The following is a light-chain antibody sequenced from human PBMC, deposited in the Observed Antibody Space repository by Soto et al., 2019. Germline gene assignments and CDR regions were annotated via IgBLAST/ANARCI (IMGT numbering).Light chain of an antibody. J-gene: IGKJ5*01. CDR3: QQYNSYSLIT. CDR2: KAS. V-gene: IGKV1-5*03. Sequence: DIQMTQSPSTLSASVGDRVTITCRASQSISSWLAWYQQKPGKAPKLLIYKASSLESGVPSRFSGSGSGTDFPLTISSLQPDDFATYYCQQYNSYSLITFGQGTQLEIK. CDR1: QSISSW.